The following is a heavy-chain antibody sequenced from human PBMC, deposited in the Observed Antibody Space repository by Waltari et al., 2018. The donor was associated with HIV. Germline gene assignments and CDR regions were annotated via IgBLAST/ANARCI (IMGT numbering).Heavy chain of an antibody. CDR2: IYYTGNT. V-gene: IGHV4-31*03. D-gene: IGHD2-2*01. J-gene: IGHJ3*02. Sequence: QVQLQESGPGLVKPSQTLSLTCTFSGGSISSGGYYWSWIRQHPGKGLEWIGYIYYTGNTYYNPSLKSRITISVDTSKNQLSLNLTSVTAADTAVYYCARYCTSTSCYRGAFDIWGQGTLVTVSS. CDR3: ARYCTSTSCYRGAFDI. CDR1: GGSISSGGYY.